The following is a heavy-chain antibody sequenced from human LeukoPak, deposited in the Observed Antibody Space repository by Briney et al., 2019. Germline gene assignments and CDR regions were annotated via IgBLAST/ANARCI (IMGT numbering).Heavy chain of an antibody. D-gene: IGHD5-18*01. CDR3: ARVLYRYDELGFDY. Sequence: SETLSLTCAVYGGSFSGYYWSWIRQPPGKGLEWIGEINHSGSTNYNPSLKSRVTISVDTSKNQFSLKLSSVTAADTAVYYCARVLYRYDELGFDYWGQGTLVTVSS. V-gene: IGHV4-34*01. J-gene: IGHJ4*02. CDR1: GGSFSGYY. CDR2: INHSGST.